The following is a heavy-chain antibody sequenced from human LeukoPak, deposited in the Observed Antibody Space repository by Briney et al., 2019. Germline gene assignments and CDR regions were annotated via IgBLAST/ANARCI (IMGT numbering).Heavy chain of an antibody. V-gene: IGHV3-48*04. J-gene: IGHJ4*02. Sequence: GGSLRLSCAASGFTFSSYSMNWVRQAPGKGLEWVSYISSSSSTIYYADSVKGRFTISRDNAKNSLYLQMNSLRAEDTAVYYCAIENLMYYFDYWGQGTPVTVSS. D-gene: IGHD2-8*01. CDR2: ISSSSSTI. CDR1: GFTFSSYS. CDR3: AIENLMYYFDY.